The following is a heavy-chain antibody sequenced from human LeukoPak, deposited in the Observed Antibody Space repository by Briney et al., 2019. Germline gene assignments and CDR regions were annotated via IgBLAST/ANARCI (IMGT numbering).Heavy chain of an antibody. V-gene: IGHV5-51*01. CDR2: IYVGDSGT. CDR3: ARRSERAVAAYAFDI. CDR1: GYSFTSYW. Sequence: GESLKISCTGSGYSFTSYWIGWVRQMPGKGLEWMGIIYVGDSGTRYSPSFQGQVTISAAKSISTAYLQWSSLKASDTAMYYCARRSERAVAAYAFDIWGQGTMVTVSS. J-gene: IGHJ3*02. D-gene: IGHD6-19*01.